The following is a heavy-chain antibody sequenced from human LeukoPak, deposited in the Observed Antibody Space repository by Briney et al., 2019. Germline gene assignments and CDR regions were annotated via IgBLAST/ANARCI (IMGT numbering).Heavy chain of an antibody. CDR3: ARDTAQSLSLYGVVDF. D-gene: IGHD3-10*01. V-gene: IGHV3-30-3*01. CDR2: ISYDGSTR. Sequence: GGSLRLSCAASGFSFNNNAMHWVRQAPGKGLEWLAAISYDGSTRKYADSVKGRFTISRDNSKNSLSLQMNSLRGEDTAVYYCARDTAQSLSLYGVVDFWGQGTLVTVSS. J-gene: IGHJ4*02. CDR1: GFSFNNNA.